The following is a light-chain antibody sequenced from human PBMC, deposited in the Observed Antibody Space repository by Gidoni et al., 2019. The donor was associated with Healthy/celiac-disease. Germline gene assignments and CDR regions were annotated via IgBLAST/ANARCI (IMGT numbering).Light chain of an antibody. V-gene: IGKV1-39*01. J-gene: IGKJ3*01. CDR2: AAS. Sequence: DIQMTQSPSSLSASVGDRVTITCRASQSISSYLNWYQQTPGKAPKLLIYAASSLQSGVPSRFSGSGSGTDFTLTISSLQPEDFATYYCQQSYSTLLVTFGPGTKVDIK. CDR3: QQSYSTLLVT. CDR1: QSISSY.